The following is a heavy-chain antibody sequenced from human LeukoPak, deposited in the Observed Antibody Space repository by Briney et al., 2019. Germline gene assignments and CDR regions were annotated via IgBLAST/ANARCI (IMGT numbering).Heavy chain of an antibody. CDR1: GYTFTSYG. CDR3: ARVGDIVVVPAALPYWYFDL. Sequence: ASVKVSCKASGYTFTSYGISWVRQAPGQGLEWMGWISAYNGNTNYAQKLQGRVTMTTDTSTSTAYMELRSLRSDDTAVYYCARVGDIVVVPAALPYWYFDLWGRGTLVTVSS. D-gene: IGHD2-2*01. V-gene: IGHV1-18*01. J-gene: IGHJ2*01. CDR2: ISAYNGNT.